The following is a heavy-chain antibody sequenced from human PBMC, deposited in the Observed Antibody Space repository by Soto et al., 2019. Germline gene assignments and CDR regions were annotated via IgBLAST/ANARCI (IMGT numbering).Heavy chain of an antibody. J-gene: IGHJ6*03. CDR3: AKASDYGGPYHYYYMDV. V-gene: IGHV3-23*01. CDR2: ISGSGGST. D-gene: IGHD4-17*01. CDR1: GFTFSSYA. Sequence: PGGSLRLSCAASGFTFSSYAMSWVRQAPGKGLEWVSAISGSGGSTYYADSVKGRFTISRDNSKNTLYLQMNSLRAEDTAVYYCAKASDYGGPYHYYYMDVWGKGTTLPVSS.